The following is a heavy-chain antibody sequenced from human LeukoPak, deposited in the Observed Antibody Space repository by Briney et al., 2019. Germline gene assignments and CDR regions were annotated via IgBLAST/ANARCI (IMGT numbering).Heavy chain of an antibody. D-gene: IGHD3-16*02. V-gene: IGHV4-39*01. CDR1: GGSISSSSYY. J-gene: IGHJ4*02. Sequence: SETLSLTCTVSGGSISSSSYYWGWIRQPPGKGLEWIGSIYYSGSTYYNPSLKSRVTISVDTSKNQFSLKLSSVTAADTAVYYCARVYYDYVWGSYRKYFDYWGQGTLVTVSS. CDR3: ARVYYDYVWGSYRKYFDY. CDR2: IYYSGST.